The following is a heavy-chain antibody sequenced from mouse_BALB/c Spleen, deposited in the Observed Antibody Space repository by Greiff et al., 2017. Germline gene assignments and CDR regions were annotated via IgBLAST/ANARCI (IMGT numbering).Heavy chain of an antibody. J-gene: IGHJ4*01. V-gene: IGHV5-17*02. CDR1: GFTFSSFG. CDR2: ISSGSSTI. CDR3: ARWGWYHGAMDY. Sequence: EVQVVESGGGLVQPGGSRKLSCAASGFTFSSFGMHWVRQAPEKGLEWVAYISSGSSTIYSADTVKGRFTISRDNPKNTLFLQMTSLRSEDTAVYYCARWGWYHGAMDYWGQGTSVTVSS. D-gene: IGHD1-1*02.